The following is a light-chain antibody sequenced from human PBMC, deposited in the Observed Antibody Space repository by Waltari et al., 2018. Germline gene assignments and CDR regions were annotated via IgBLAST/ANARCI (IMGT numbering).Light chain of an antibody. CDR3: SSYISDDTLDV. Sequence: QTALTQPASVSGSPGQSIPISCAGTSSTVGNYNYVSSYQQYPGGAPKLIIYDVSHRPSGVSNRFSGSKSGNTASLTISGLQAEDEADYYCSSYISDDTLDVFGTGTKVTVL. V-gene: IGLV2-14*03. J-gene: IGLJ1*01. CDR2: DVS. CDR1: SSTVGNYNY.